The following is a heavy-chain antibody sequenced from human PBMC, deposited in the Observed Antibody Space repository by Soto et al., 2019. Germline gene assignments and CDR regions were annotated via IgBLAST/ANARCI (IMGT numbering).Heavy chain of an antibody. CDR1: GDTISRDGYY. D-gene: IGHD5-12*01. V-gene: IGHV4-31*03. J-gene: IGHJ4*02. CDR2: IYYTGSA. Sequence: SETLSLTCSVSGDTISRDGYYWAWIRQLPEKGLEWIGFIYYTGSASYNPSLKSRVSMSVDTSKTHFSLKLSAVTAADTAVYYCARVVVATISYWGQGTLVTVSS. CDR3: ARVVVATISY.